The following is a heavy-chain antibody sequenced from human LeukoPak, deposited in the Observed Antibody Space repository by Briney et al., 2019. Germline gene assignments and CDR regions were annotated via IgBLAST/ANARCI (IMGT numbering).Heavy chain of an antibody. V-gene: IGHV1-2*06. CDR1: GYTFTDYY. Sequence: GASVKVSCKASGYTFTDYYMHWVRQAPGQGLEWMGRINPNSRVTNYAQKFQGRVTMTRDTSISTAYMELSSLRSDDTAVYYCAKDGDTAMALNAFDIWGQGTMVTVSS. D-gene: IGHD5-18*01. CDR2: INPNSRVT. CDR3: AKDGDTAMALNAFDI. J-gene: IGHJ3*02.